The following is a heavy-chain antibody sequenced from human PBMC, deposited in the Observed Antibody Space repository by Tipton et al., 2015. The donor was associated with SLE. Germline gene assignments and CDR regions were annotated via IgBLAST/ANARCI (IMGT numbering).Heavy chain of an antibody. D-gene: IGHD6-19*01. J-gene: IGHJ6*03. Sequence: TLSLTCAVSGASITSSDWWSWVRQPPGKGLEYVGVIHHRGSTNYKSSLRGRVTISVDTSKNQFALELSSVTAADTAVYYCARETEDTGWIHSRDYIYHYYYVDVWGQGTTITVSS. CDR1: GASITSSDW. CDR2: IHHRGST. CDR3: ARETEDTGWIHSRDYIYHYYYVDV. V-gene: IGHV4-4*02.